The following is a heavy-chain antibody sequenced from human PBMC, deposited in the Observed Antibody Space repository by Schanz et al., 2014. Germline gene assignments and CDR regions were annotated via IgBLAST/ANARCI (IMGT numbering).Heavy chain of an antibody. CDR1: GYTFTRYY. CDR3: TRGGYSYALSAFDI. J-gene: IGHJ3*02. Sequence: QVQLVQSGTQVKKPGASVKVSCKASGYTFTRYYIHWVRQAPGQGLEWVGWISPYTGNTHYFDKMEGRVTMTTDTSTSTAYMELRSLRSDDTALYYCTRGGYSYALSAFDIWGQGTMVTVSS. V-gene: IGHV1-18*04. CDR2: ISPYTGNT. D-gene: IGHD5-18*01.